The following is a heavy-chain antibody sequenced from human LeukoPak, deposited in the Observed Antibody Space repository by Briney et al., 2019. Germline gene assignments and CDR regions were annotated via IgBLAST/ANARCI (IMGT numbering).Heavy chain of an antibody. CDR3: ARGRWSSRFDY. D-gene: IGHD5-24*01. V-gene: IGHV3-74*01. J-gene: IGHJ4*02. Sequence: PGGSLRLSCAASGFTFSSYWMHWVRQAPGKGLVWVSRINSDGSSTSYADSVKGRFTITRDNAKNTLYLQMNSLRAEDTAVYYCARGRWSSRFDYWGQGTLVTVSS. CDR1: GFTFSSYW. CDR2: INSDGSST.